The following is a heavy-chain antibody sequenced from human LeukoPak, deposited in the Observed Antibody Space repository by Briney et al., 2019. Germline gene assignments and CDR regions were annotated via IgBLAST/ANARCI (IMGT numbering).Heavy chain of an antibody. CDR3: ALNYQHSSRRSRGFDY. V-gene: IGHV3-23*01. Sequence: GGSLRLSCAASGFTVSSNYMSWVRQAPGKGLEWVSAISGSGGSTYYADSVKGRFTISRVNSKNTLYLQMNSLRAEDTAVYYCALNYQHSSRRSRGFDYWGQGTLVTVSS. D-gene: IGHD6-13*01. CDR1: GFTVSSNY. CDR2: ISGSGGST. J-gene: IGHJ4*02.